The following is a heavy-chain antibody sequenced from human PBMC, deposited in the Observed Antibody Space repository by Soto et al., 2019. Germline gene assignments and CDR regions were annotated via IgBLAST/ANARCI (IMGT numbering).Heavy chain of an antibody. CDR3: AGDVRSGSYRFDY. Sequence: PSETLSLTCTVSGGSISNYYWGWFRQPPGKGLEWVGYIYYTGSTTYSPSLKSRVTISLDTSKNQFSLKLNSVTAADTAVYYCAGDVRSGSYRFDYWGQGTLVTVS. CDR2: IYYTGST. CDR1: GGSISNYY. D-gene: IGHD1-26*01. V-gene: IGHV4-59*08. J-gene: IGHJ4*02.